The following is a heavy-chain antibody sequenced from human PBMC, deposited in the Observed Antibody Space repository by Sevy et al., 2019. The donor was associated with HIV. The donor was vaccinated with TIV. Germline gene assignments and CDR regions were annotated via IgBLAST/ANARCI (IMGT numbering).Heavy chain of an antibody. CDR1: GGSISSGDYY. V-gene: IGHV4-30-4*01. Sequence: SETLSLTCTVSGGSISSGDYYWSWIRQPPGKGLEWIGYIYYSGSTYYNPSLKSRVTISVDTSKNQFSLKLSSVAAADTAVYYCAREGYSYGYAGMDVWGQGTTVTVSS. D-gene: IGHD5-18*01. J-gene: IGHJ6*02. CDR2: IYYSGST. CDR3: AREGYSYGYAGMDV.